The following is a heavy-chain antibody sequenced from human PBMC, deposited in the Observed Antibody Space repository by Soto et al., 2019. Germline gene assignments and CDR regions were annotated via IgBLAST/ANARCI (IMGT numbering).Heavy chain of an antibody. Sequence: PGGSLRLSCAASGVTFSNFAMYWVRQAPGKGLDWVTVISYDGSHKYYAAYVKGRLTISKDNSKNTLYLQMDNLRADASAVYFCARDSCYQRDMDLWGQGGTVPVSS. J-gene: IGHJ6*02. D-gene: IGHD2-15*01. CDR1: GVTFSNFA. CDR3: ARDSCYQRDMDL. CDR2: ISYDGSHK. V-gene: IGHV3-30-3*01.